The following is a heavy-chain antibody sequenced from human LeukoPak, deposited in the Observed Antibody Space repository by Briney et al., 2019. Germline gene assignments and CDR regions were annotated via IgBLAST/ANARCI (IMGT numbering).Heavy chain of an antibody. J-gene: IGHJ4*02. Sequence: GGPPQISCKGSGYVFTSYWIGGVRQLPGKGQECMSIIYPGHSATPYSPSFQRQVTISAAKSISTAYLQWSSLKASDTAMYYCARLLDYFDYWGQGTLVTVSS. CDR3: ARLLDYFDY. CDR2: IYPGHSAT. V-gene: IGHV5-51*01. CDR1: GYVFTSYW.